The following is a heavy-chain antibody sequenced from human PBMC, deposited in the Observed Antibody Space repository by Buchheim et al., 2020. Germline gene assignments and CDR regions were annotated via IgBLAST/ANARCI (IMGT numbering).Heavy chain of an antibody. CDR1: GGSISSYY. J-gene: IGHJ4*02. CDR2: IYYSGST. CDR3: ARLSKGYDSSGYYRYYFDY. V-gene: IGHV4-59*08. Sequence: QVQLQESGPGLVKPSETLSLTCTVSGGSISSYYWSWIRQPPGKGLEWIGYIYYSGSTNYNPSLKSRVTISVDTSKNQFSLKLSSVTAADTAVYYCARLSKGYDSSGYYRYYFDYWGQGTL. D-gene: IGHD3-22*01.